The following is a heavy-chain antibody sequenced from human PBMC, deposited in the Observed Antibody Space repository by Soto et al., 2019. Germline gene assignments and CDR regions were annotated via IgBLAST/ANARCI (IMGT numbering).Heavy chain of an antibody. CDR1: GGSSRSSSYC. J-gene: IGHJ4*02. CDR2: IYYSGST. Sequence: LETLPHTCTVSGGSSRSSSYCWGWIRKPPGKGLEWIGSIYYSGSTYYNPSLKSRVTISVDTSKNQFSLKLSSVTAADTAVYYCASIASGYDSEVVDYWGQGTLVTVSS. CDR3: ASIASGYDSEVVDY. V-gene: IGHV4-39*01. D-gene: IGHD5-12*01.